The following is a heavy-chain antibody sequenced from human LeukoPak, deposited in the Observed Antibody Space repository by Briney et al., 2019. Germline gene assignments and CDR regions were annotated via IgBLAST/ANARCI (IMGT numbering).Heavy chain of an antibody. CDR1: GGSISSYY. CDR2: IYTSGST. Sequence: SETLSLTCTVSGGSISSYYWSWIRQPAGKGLEWIGRIYTSGSTNYNPSLKSRVTMSVDTSKNQFSLKLSSVTAADTAVYYCARDRYTAMVYGMDVWGQGTTVTASS. V-gene: IGHV4-4*07. J-gene: IGHJ6*02. CDR3: ARDRYTAMVYGMDV. D-gene: IGHD5-18*01.